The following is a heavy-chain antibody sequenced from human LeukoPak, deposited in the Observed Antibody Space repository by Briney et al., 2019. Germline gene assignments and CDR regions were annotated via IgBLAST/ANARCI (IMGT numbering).Heavy chain of an antibody. J-gene: IGHJ4*02. CDR1: GGSFSGYY. V-gene: IGHV4-34*01. CDR3: ARRPYASGSYSY. CDR2: INHIGST. Sequence: SETLSLTCAVYGGSFSGYYWTWIRQPPGKGLEWIGEINHIGSTSYNPSLKSRVTISVDTSRNQFSLKLSSVTTADTALYYCARRPYASGSYSYWGQGALVTVSS. D-gene: IGHD3-10*01.